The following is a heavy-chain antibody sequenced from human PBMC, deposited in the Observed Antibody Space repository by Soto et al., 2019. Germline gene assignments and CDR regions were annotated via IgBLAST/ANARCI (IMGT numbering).Heavy chain of an antibody. CDR1: GGSISSGGYY. Sequence: SETLSLTCTVSGGSISSGGYYWSWIRQHPGKGLEWIGYIYYSGSTYYNPSLKSRVTISVDTSKNQFSLKLSSVTAADTAVYYCARVIVATRESNWFDPWGQGTLVTVSS. J-gene: IGHJ5*02. CDR3: ARVIVATRESNWFDP. D-gene: IGHD5-12*01. V-gene: IGHV4-31*03. CDR2: IYYSGST.